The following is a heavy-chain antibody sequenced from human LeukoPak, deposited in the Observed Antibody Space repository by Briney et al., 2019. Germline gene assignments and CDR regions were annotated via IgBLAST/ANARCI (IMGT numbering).Heavy chain of an antibody. V-gene: IGHV1-2*02. Sequence: ASVKVSCTASGYTFTGYYMHWVRQAPGQGLEWMGWINPNSGGTNYAQKFQGRVTMTRDTSISTAYMELSRLRSDDTAVYYCARETRIAVADFDYWGQGTLVTVSS. D-gene: IGHD6-19*01. J-gene: IGHJ4*02. CDR3: ARETRIAVADFDY. CDR1: GYTFTGYY. CDR2: INPNSGGT.